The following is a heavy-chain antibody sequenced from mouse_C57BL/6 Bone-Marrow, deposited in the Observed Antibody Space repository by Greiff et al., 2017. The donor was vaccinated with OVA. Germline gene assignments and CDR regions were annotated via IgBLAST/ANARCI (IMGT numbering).Heavy chain of an antibody. CDR2: ISSGSSTI. Sequence: EVMLVESGGGLVKPGGSLKLSCAASGFTFSDYGMHWVRPAPEKGLVWVAYISSGSSTIYYADTVKGRFTISRDNAKNTLFLQMTSLRSEDTAMYYCARPPYYYGSSWFAYWGQGTLVTVSA. CDR3: ARPPYYYGSSWFAY. V-gene: IGHV5-17*01. CDR1: GFTFSDYG. D-gene: IGHD1-1*01. J-gene: IGHJ3*01.